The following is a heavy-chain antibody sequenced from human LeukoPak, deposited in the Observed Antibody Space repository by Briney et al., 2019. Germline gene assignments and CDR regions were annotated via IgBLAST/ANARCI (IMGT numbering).Heavy chain of an antibody. CDR3: ARVLRYCSGGNCYSGGLGYMDV. V-gene: IGHV3-9*01. CDR1: GFIFDDYA. Sequence: GGSLRLSCAASGFIFDDYAMHWVREAPGKGLEWVSGISWNSNTIGYADSVKGRFTISRDNAKNSLFLQMNSLRAEDTAVYYCARVLRYCSGGNCYSGGLGYMDVWGKGTTVTISS. D-gene: IGHD2-15*01. CDR2: ISWNSNTI. J-gene: IGHJ6*03.